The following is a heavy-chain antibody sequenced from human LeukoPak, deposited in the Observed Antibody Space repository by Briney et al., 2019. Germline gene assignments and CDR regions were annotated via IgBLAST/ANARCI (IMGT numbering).Heavy chain of an antibody. J-gene: IGHJ3*02. V-gene: IGHV3-48*03. Sequence: GGSLRLSCAASGFTFSSYEMNWVRHAPGKGLEWVSYISSSGSTIYYADSVKGRFTISRDNAKNSLYLQMNSLRAEDTAVYYCARDYYDSSGYYAAFDIWGQGTMVTVSS. D-gene: IGHD3-22*01. CDR3: ARDYYDSSGYYAAFDI. CDR2: ISSSGSTI. CDR1: GFTFSSYE.